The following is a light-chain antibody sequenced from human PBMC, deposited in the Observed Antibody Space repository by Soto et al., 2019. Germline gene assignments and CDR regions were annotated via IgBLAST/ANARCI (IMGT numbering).Light chain of an antibody. Sequence: QSALTQPASVSGSPGQSITISCNGTSSDVGGHDYVSWYQQHPGKAPNLTIFEVSNRPSGVSNRFSGSKSGNTASLTISGLQAEDEADYFCSSYTDSDTFYVFGSGTKLTVL. V-gene: IGLV2-14*01. J-gene: IGLJ1*01. CDR1: SSDVGGHDY. CDR2: EVS. CDR3: SSYTDSDTFYV.